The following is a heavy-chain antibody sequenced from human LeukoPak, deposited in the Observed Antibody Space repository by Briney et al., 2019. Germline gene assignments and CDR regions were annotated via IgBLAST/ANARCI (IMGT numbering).Heavy chain of an antibody. CDR1: GFTFSSYA. Sequence: GGSLRLSCAASGFTFSSYAMHWVRQAPGKGLEWVAVISYDGSNKYYADSVKGRFTISRDNSKNTLYLQMNSLRAEDTAVYYCPRVPSIVVAITGYFDYWGQGTLVTVSS. D-gene: IGHD3-22*01. V-gene: IGHV3-30-3*01. J-gene: IGHJ4*02. CDR3: PRVPSIVVAITGYFDY. CDR2: ISYDGSNK.